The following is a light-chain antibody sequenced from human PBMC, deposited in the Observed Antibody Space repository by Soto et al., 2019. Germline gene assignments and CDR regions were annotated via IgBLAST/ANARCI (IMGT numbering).Light chain of an antibody. CDR2: GAS. J-gene: IGKJ1*01. V-gene: IGKV3-20*01. CDR3: QQYGSSPWT. CDR1: QRVSSSY. Sequence: ELVFTQSPGTLSLSAGERATLSCTVSQRVSSSYLAWYQQKPGQAPRLLIYGASSRATGIPDRFSGSGSGTDFTLTISRLEPEDFAVYYCQQYGSSPWTFGEGTKVDIK.